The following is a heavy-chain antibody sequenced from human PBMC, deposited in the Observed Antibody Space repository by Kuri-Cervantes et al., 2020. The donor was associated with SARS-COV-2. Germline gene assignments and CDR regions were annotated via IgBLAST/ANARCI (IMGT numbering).Heavy chain of an antibody. CDR3: VRIRAATVVADY. CDR1: GGSLSSGDYY. J-gene: IGHJ4*02. CDR2: IDWDDDK. Sequence: TLSLTCTVSGGSLSSGDYYWTWVRQPPGKAPEWLARIDWDDDKYYKTSLNTRLSISKDTSKDQVVLAMTNMDPVDTATYYCVRIRAATVVADYWGQGTLVTVSS. D-gene: IGHD4-11*01. V-gene: IGHV2-70*18.